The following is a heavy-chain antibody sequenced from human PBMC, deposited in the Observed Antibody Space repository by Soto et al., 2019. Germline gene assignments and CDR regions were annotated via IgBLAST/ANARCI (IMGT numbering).Heavy chain of an antibody. CDR2: ISYDGSNK. Sequence: GGSLRLSCAASGFTFSSYGMHWVRQDPGKGLEWVAVISYDGSNKYYADSVKGRFTISRDNSKNTLYLQMNSLRAEDTAVYYCAKPVGARYSYYYGMDVWGQGTTVTVSS. J-gene: IGHJ6*02. V-gene: IGHV3-30*18. CDR1: GFTFSSYG. CDR3: AKPVGARYSYYYGMDV. D-gene: IGHD2-15*01.